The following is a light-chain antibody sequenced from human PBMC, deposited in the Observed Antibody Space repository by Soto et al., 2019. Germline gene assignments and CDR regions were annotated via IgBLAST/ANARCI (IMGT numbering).Light chain of an antibody. V-gene: IGKV1-27*01. CDR1: QGIGVY. CDR3: QKYNSAPLT. Sequence: DIQMTQSPSSLSASFGDRVTITCRASQGIGVYLAWFQQKPGNAPKLLIYAASTLQSGVPSRFSGSGSGTDFTHTISGLQPDDVAASYCQKYNSAPLTFGGGTKVEIK. CDR2: AAS. J-gene: IGKJ4*01.